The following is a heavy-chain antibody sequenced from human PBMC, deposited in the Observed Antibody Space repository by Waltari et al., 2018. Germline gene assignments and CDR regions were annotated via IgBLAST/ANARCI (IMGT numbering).Heavy chain of an antibody. CDR3: ARDGYDYIWGSLPSEI. J-gene: IGHJ4*02. CDR1: GGTFSSYA. CDR2: IIPIFGTA. V-gene: IGHV1-69*08. D-gene: IGHD3-16*01. Sequence: QVQLVQSGAEVKKPGSSVKVSCKASGGTFSSYAISWVRQAPGQGLEWMGRIIPIFGTANYAQKFQGRVTITADKSTSKAYRELSSLRSEDTAVDYWARDGYDYIWGSLPSEIWGQGTLVTVSS.